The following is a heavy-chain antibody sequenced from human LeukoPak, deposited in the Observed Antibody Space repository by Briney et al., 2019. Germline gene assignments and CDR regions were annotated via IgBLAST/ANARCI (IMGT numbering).Heavy chain of an antibody. CDR2: ISSSSSTT. J-gene: IGHJ4*02. D-gene: IGHD3-16*02. V-gene: IGHV3-48*04. CDR1: GFTFSSYS. Sequence: NPGGSLRLSCAASGFTFSSYSMNWVRQAPGKGLEWVSYISSSSSTTYYADSVKGRFTISRDNAKNSLYLQMNSLRAEDTAVYYCAKGLHYVWGSYRYHYFDYWGQGTLVTVSS. CDR3: AKGLHYVWGSYRYHYFDY.